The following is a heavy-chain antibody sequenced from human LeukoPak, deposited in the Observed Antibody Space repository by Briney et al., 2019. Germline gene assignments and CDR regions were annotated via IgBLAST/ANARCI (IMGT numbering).Heavy chain of an antibody. V-gene: IGHV3-66*01. J-gene: IGHJ4*02. CDR2: IYSGGST. CDR3: ARDKGTSYLSSFDY. CDR1: GFTVSSNE. D-gene: IGHD6-6*01. Sequence: PGGSLRLSCAASGFTVSSNEMSWVRQAPGKGLEWVSVIYSGGSTYYADSVKGRFTISRDNSKNTLYLQMNSLRAEDTAVYYCARDKGTSYLSSFDYWGQGTLVTVSS.